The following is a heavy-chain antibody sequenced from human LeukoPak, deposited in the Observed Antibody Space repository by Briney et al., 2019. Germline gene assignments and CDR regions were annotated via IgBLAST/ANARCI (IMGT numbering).Heavy chain of an antibody. V-gene: IGHV3-23*01. CDR2: ISGSGGST. J-gene: IGHJ5*02. Sequence: PGGSLRLSCAASGFTFSSYAMSWVRQSPGKGLEWVSAISGSGGSTYYADSVKGRFTISRDNSKNTLYLQMNSLRAEDTAVYYCAKALSGDYEHWFDPWGQGTLVTVSS. CDR1: GFTFSSYA. D-gene: IGHD4-17*01. CDR3: AKALSGDYEHWFDP.